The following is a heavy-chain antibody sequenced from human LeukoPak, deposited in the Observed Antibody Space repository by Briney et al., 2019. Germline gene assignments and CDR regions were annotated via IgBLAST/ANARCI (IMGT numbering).Heavy chain of an antibody. CDR2: ISLGSSYI. J-gene: IGHJ4*02. Sequence: PGGSLRLSCAASGFTFSNYSMNWVRQAPGKGLEWVTSISLGSSYIYYADSVKGRFTISRDNAKNSLYLQMNSLRAEDTAVYYCARDAYYDSSGYFDYWGQGTLVTVSS. D-gene: IGHD3-22*01. CDR1: GFTFSNYS. V-gene: IGHV3-21*01. CDR3: ARDAYYDSSGYFDY.